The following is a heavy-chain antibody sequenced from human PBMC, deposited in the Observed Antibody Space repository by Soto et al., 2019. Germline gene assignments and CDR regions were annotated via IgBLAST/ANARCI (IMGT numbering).Heavy chain of an antibody. CDR2: INPGYPAGRST. D-gene: IGHD5-18*01. CDR1: GYTLTTFF. J-gene: IGHJ1*01. V-gene: IGHV1-46*01. CDR3: ASGPNVDTAMVSV. Sequence: ASVKVSCKASGYTLTTFFLHWVRQAPGQCLEWMEVINPGYPAGRSTTDAQKFQVRATMTTDTSTSTVYMELSRLRSDDTAVYFCASGPNVDTAMVSVWGQRTLFTVSS.